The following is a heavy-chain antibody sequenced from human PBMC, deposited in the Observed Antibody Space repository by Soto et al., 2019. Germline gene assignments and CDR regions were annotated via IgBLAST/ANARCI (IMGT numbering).Heavy chain of an antibody. CDR1: GYTFTNYG. D-gene: IGHD2-2*01. CDR3: ARGASCSSASCYDNFHYGLAV. CDR2: ITASNGNT. J-gene: IGHJ6*02. Sequence: VQLVQSGPEVKKPGASVKVSCKASGYTFTNYGITWVRQAPGQGLEWMGWITASNGNTNYAREIQGRLTLTRDTSTSTAYMELRSLRSDDTAVYYCARGASCSSASCYDNFHYGLAVWGQGTTVIVSS. V-gene: IGHV1-18*01.